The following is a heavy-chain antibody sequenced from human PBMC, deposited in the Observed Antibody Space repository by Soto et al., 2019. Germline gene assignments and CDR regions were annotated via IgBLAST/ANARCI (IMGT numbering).Heavy chain of an antibody. Sequence: GGSLRLSCAASGFTFSSYAMSWVRQAPGKGLEWVSAISGSGGSTYYADSVKGRFTNSRDNSKNTLNLQMSSLKADDTAVYYCAKDGEYYYDSSGYYYFDYWGQGT. CDR3: AKDGEYYYDSSGYYYFDY. J-gene: IGHJ4*02. CDR1: GFTFSSYA. CDR2: ISGSGGST. D-gene: IGHD3-22*01. V-gene: IGHV3-23*01.